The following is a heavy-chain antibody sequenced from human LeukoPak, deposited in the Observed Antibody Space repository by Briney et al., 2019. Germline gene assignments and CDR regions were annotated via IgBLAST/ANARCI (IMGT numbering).Heavy chain of an antibody. V-gene: IGHV3-21*01. Sequence: GGSLRLSCAASGFTFSSYSMNWVRQAPGKGLEWVSSISSSSNYIYYADSVKGRFTISRDNAKNSLYLQTNSLRAEDTAVYYCARAFPYYYYGMDVWGQGTTVTVSS. CDR2: ISSSSNYI. J-gene: IGHJ6*02. CDR1: GFTFSSYS. CDR3: ARAFPYYYYGMDV.